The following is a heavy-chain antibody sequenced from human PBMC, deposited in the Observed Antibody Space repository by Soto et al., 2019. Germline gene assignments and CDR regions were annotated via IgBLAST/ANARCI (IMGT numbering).Heavy chain of an antibody. CDR1: GGSISSSSYY. CDR3: ANEERYYDSSGYYDY. D-gene: IGHD3-22*01. CDR2: IYYSGST. J-gene: IGHJ4*02. Sequence: SETLSLTCTVSGGSISSSSYYWGWIRQPPGKGLEWIGSIYYSGSTYYNPSLKSRVTISVDTSKNQFSLKLSSVTAADTAVYYCANEERYYDSSGYYDYWGQGTLVTVSS. V-gene: IGHV4-39*01.